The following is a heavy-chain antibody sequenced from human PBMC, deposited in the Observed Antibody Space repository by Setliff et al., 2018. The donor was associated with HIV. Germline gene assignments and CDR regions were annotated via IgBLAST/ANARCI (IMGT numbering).Heavy chain of an antibody. Sequence: SETLSLTCTVSGGSISSNNYFWGWIRQPPEKGLEWIGSIYYSGSTNYNPSLQSRVTISADTSRNQFSLKLTSVTAADTAVYYCARQVPIPGVAVTPIDFWGQGILVTVSS. CDR2: IYYSGST. V-gene: IGHV4-39*01. CDR3: ARQVPIPGVAVTPIDF. CDR1: GGSISSNNYF. J-gene: IGHJ4*02. D-gene: IGHD3-22*01.